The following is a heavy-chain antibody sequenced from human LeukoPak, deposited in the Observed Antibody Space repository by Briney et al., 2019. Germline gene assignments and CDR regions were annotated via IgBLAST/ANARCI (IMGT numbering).Heavy chain of an antibody. V-gene: IGHV3-21*01. D-gene: IGHD5-12*01. CDR1: GFTFSSFS. Sequence: PGGSLRLSCAASGFTFSSFSMIWVRQAPGKGLEWVSSVSGGSGYIYYADSVKGRFTISRDNAKNSLYLQTNSLRVEDTAVYYCARLVATMYYFDYWGQGTLVTVSS. CDR2: VSGGSGYI. CDR3: ARLVATMYYFDY. J-gene: IGHJ4*02.